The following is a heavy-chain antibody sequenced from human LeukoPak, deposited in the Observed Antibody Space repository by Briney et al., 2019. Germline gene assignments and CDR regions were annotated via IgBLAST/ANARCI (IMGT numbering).Heavy chain of an antibody. V-gene: IGHV1-69*05. CDR2: IIPIFGTA. Sequence: SVKVSCKASGGAFSSYAISWVRQAPGQGLEWMGGIIPIFGTANYAQKFQGRVTITTDESTSTAYMELSSLRSEDTAVYYCARAPYSSGWYGQYNWFDPWGQGTLVTVSS. J-gene: IGHJ5*02. CDR3: ARAPYSSGWYGQYNWFDP. D-gene: IGHD6-19*01. CDR1: GGAFSSYA.